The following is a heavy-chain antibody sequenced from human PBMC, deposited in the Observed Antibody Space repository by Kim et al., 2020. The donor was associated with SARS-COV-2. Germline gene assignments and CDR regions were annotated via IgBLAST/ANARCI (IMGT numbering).Heavy chain of an antibody. CDR3: ARHSEGFGIIVVVTGVYHAFDI. D-gene: IGHD2-21*02. CDR1: GGSISSSSYY. J-gene: IGHJ3*02. Sequence: SETLSLTCTVSGGSISSSSYYWGWIRQPPGKGLEWIGSIYYSGSTYYNPSLKSRVTISVDTSKNQFSLKLSSVTAADTAVYYCARHSEGFGIIVVVTGVYHAFDIWGQGTMVTVSS. V-gene: IGHV4-39*01. CDR2: IYYSGST.